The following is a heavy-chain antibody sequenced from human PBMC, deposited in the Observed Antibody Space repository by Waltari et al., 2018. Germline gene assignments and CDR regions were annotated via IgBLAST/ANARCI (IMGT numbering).Heavy chain of an antibody. V-gene: IGHV1-69*02. CDR1: GGTFSSYT. D-gene: IGHD3-22*01. Sequence: QVQLVQSGAEVKKPGSSVKVSCKASGGTFSSYTISWVRQAPGQGLEWMGRFIPILGIPNYAQKFQGKVTITADKSTSTAYMELSSLRSEDTAVYYCATSYYYDSSGIWHWGQGTLVTVSS. CDR2: FIPILGIP. J-gene: IGHJ4*02. CDR3: ATSYYYDSSGIWH.